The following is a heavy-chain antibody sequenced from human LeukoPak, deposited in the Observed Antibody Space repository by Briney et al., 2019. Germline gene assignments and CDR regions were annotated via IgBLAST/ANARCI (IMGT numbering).Heavy chain of an antibody. CDR3: ARSTSESDLGY. CDR1: GYSISGYY. V-gene: IGHV4-59*01. J-gene: IGHJ4*02. Sequence: SETLSLTCTVAGYSISGYYWSWIRQPPGKGLEWIGYIYYSGSTYYNPSLKSRVTISVDTSKNQFSLKLNSVTAADTAVYYCARSTSESDLGYWGQGTLVTVSS. D-gene: IGHD3-16*01. CDR2: IYYSGST.